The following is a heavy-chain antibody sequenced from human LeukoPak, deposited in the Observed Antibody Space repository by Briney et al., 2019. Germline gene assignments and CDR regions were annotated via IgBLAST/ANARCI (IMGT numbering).Heavy chain of an antibody. CDR3: ARGRLLLWFGELSEWDY. J-gene: IGHJ4*02. V-gene: IGHV1-18*04. D-gene: IGHD3-10*01. CDR2: ISAYNGNT. CDR1: GYSFTSHY. Sequence: ASVKVSCKASGYSFTSHYMHWVRQAPGQGLEWMGWISAYNGNTNYAQKLQGRVTMTTDTSTSTAYMELRSLRSDDTAVYYCARGRLLLWFGELSEWDYWGQGTLVTVSS.